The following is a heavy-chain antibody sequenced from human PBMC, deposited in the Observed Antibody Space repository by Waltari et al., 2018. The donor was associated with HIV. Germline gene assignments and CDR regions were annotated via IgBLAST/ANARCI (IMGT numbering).Heavy chain of an antibody. V-gene: IGHV3-21*02. CDR2: ISSSSNYI. CDR3: ARDITGYSSGWYV. CDR1: GFTSSDYS. Sequence: VQLVESGGGLVKPGGSLRLSCAASGFTSSDYSMNWVRRAPGKRLEWVSSISSSSNYIYYADSAKGRFTISRDNAKNSLYLQMSSLRAEDTAVYYCARDITGYSSGWYVWGQGTLVTVSS. D-gene: IGHD6-19*01. J-gene: IGHJ4*02.